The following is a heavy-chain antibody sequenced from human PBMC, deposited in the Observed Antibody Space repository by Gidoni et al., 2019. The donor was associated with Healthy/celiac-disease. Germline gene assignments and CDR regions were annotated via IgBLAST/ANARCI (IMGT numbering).Heavy chain of an antibody. V-gene: IGHV3-7*01. CDR1: GFTFSSYW. D-gene: IGHD2-2*01. J-gene: IGHJ5*02. Sequence: EVQLVESGGGLDQPGGSLSLSCAASGFTFSSYWMSWVRQAPGKGLEWVANIKQDGSEKYYVDSVKGRFTISRDNAKNSLYLQMNSLRAEDTAVYYCARDIVVVPAAPPGGWFDPWGQGTLVTVSS. CDR3: ARDIVVVPAAPPGGWFDP. CDR2: IKQDGSEK.